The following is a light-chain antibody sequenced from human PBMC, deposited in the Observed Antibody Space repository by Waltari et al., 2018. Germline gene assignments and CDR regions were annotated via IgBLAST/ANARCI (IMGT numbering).Light chain of an antibody. CDR1: SSDVGGFNY. CDR2: DVT. J-gene: IGLJ3*02. V-gene: IGLV2-14*03. Sequence: QSALTQPVSVSGSPGQSITISCTGTSSDVGGFNYVSWYQHHPGKAPKLLMYDVTKRPSGVSNGCAGSGSGNTASLTISGLQSEDEAYYYCSSYIRISASWVFGGGTKLTVL. CDR3: SSYIRISASWV.